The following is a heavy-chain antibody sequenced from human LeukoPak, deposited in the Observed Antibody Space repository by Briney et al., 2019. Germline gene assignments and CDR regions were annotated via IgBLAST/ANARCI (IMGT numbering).Heavy chain of an antibody. CDR3: AKGDKVGATDLTFDY. CDR1: GFTFSSYA. J-gene: IGHJ4*02. D-gene: IGHD1-26*01. CDR2: ISGSGGGT. Sequence: GGSLRLSCAASGFTFSSYAMSWVRQAPGKGLEWVSAISGSGGGTYYADSVKGRFTISRDNSKNTLYLKMNSLRAEDTAVYYCAKGDKVGATDLTFDYWGQGTLVTVSS. V-gene: IGHV3-23*01.